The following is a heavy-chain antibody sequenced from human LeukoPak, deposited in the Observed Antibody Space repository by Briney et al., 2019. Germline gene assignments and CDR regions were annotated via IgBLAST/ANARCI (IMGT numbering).Heavy chain of an antibody. CDR2: IIPILGIA. CDR1: GGTFSSYA. V-gene: IGHV1-69*04. CDR3: ARDRRREGYYYYGMDV. J-gene: IGHJ6*02. Sequence: GSSVKVSCKASGGTFSSYAISWVRQAPGQGLEWMGRIIPILGIANYAQKLQGRVTMTTDTSTSTAYMELRSLRSDDTAVYYCARDRRREGYYYYGMDVWGQGTTVTVSS. D-gene: IGHD6-6*01.